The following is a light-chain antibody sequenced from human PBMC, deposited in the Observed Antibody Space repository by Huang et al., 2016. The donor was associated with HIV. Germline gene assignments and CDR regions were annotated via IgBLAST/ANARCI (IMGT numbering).Light chain of an antibody. CDR1: QSLLHSDGETY. CDR2: EVA. J-gene: IGKJ4*01. CDR3: MQRTQRPLT. V-gene: IGKV2D-29*02. Sequence: DIVMTQTPLSLSVTPGQPASISCKSSQSLLHSDGETYLYWYLHKPGQSPQLLIYEVANRFSGGPDRFSGSGSGTDFTLRISRVEAEDVGVYYCMQRTQRPLTFGGGTKVEIK.